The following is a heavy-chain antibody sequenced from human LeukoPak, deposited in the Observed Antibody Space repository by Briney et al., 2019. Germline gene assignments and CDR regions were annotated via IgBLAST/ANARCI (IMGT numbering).Heavy chain of an antibody. CDR2: IYWDDDK. J-gene: IGHJ4*02. D-gene: IGHD6-19*01. Sequence: SGPTLVKPTQTVTLTCTFSGFSLSTSGVGVGWIRQPPGKALEWLALIYWDDDKRYSPSLKSRLTITKDTSKNQVVLTMTNMDPVDTATYYCAHRGGDTSAWPPFDYWGQGTLVTVSS. CDR3: AHRGGDTSAWPPFDY. CDR1: GFSLSTSGVG. V-gene: IGHV2-5*02.